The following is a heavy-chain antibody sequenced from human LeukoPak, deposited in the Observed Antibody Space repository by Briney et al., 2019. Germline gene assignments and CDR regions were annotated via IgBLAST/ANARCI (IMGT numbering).Heavy chain of an antibody. J-gene: IGHJ5*02. CDR1: GASIDRSTYY. V-gene: IGHV4-39*01. D-gene: IGHD6-25*01. Sequence: PSETLSLTCPVSGASIDRSTYYWGWIRQPPGKGLEWIGSVYYSGSTYYNSALKSRVSISVDTSRNQFSLKLYSVTAADTSVYFCARIAAPGLAWGQGTLVTVSS. CDR3: ARIAAPGLA. CDR2: VYYSGST.